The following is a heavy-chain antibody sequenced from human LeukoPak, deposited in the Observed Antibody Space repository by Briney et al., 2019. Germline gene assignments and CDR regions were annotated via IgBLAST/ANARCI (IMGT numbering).Heavy chain of an antibody. V-gene: IGHV4-31*03. D-gene: IGHD6-19*01. CDR2: IYYSGST. Sequence: PSETLSLTCTVSGGSISSSYYYWVWIRQHPGKGLEWIGYIYYSGSTYYNPSLKSRVTISVDTSKNQFSLKLSSVTAADTAVYYCARVAGSDYYYYGMDVWGQGTTVTVSS. CDR3: ARVAGSDYYYYGMDV. J-gene: IGHJ6*02. CDR1: GGSISSSYYY.